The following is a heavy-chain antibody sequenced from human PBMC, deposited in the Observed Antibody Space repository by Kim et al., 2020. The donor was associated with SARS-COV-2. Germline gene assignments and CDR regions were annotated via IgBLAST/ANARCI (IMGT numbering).Heavy chain of an antibody. J-gene: IGHJ5*02. Sequence: GGSLRLSCAASGFTFDDYAMHWVRQAPGKGLEWVSGISWNSGSIGYADSVKGRFTISRDNAKNSLYLQMNSLRAEDTALYYCAKVGQEWLVQGWFDPWGQGTLVTVSS. CDR1: GFTFDDYA. CDR2: ISWNSGSI. D-gene: IGHD6-19*01. V-gene: IGHV3-9*01. CDR3: AKVGQEWLVQGWFDP.